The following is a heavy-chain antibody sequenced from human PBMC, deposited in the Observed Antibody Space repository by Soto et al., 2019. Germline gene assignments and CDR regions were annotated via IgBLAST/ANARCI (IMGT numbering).Heavy chain of an antibody. J-gene: IGHJ4*02. CDR1: GFTFSDAW. D-gene: IGHD3-22*01. V-gene: IGHV3-15*01. CDR2: IRSKTDGGTT. CDR3: SYDIYRGDY. Sequence: EVQLVESGGGLVQPGGSLSLSCAASGFTFSDAWMGWVRQAPGKGLEWVGRIRSKTDGGTTDYAAPVKGRFTISRDDSKNTLYLQMTSLKYEDTAVYYCSYDIYRGDYWGQGTLVTVSS.